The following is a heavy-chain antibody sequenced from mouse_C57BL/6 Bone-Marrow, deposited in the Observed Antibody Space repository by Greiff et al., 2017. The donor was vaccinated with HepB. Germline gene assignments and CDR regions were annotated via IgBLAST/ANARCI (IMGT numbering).Heavy chain of an antibody. CDR1: GYAFSSSW. CDR2: IYPGDGDT. J-gene: IGHJ3*01. CDR3: ARSIYYGLAWFAY. V-gene: IGHV1-82*01. D-gene: IGHD1-1*01. Sequence: QVQLQQSGPELVKPGASVKISCKASGYAFSSSWMNWVKQRPGKGLEWIGRIYPGDGDTNYNGKFKGKATLTADKSSSTAYMQLSSLTSEDSAVYFCARSIYYGLAWFAYWGQGTLVTVSA.